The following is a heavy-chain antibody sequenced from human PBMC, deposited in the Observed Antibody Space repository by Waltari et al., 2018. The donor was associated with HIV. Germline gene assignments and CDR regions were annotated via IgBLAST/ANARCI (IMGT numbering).Heavy chain of an antibody. D-gene: IGHD1-1*01. J-gene: IGHJ5*02. CDR3: ARRDDGLRFNYNGNWFDP. CDR1: VESFRDFH. Sequence: QVQLQQWGTRLLKPSETLSLTCAVYVESFRDFHWPWIRQSPGQGLEWIGDINHSGVTNYNPSLKSRVAISADASKNQFSLSLSSVTAADTAVYYCARRDDGLRFNYNGNWFDPWGQGTLVTVS. CDR2: INHSGVT. V-gene: IGHV4-34*01.